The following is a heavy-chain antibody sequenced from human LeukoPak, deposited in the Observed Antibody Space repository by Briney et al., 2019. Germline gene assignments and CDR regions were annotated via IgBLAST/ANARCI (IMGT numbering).Heavy chain of an antibody. CDR1: GDSISSGGYY. Sequence: SETLSPTCTVSGDSISSGGYYWSWIRQHPGKGLEWIGYIYYSGSTYYNPSLKSRVTISVDTSKNQFSLKLSSVTAADTAVYYCARGGGIAAAFDYWGQGTLVTVSS. V-gene: IGHV4-31*03. CDR3: ARGGGIAAAFDY. J-gene: IGHJ4*02. D-gene: IGHD6-13*01. CDR2: IYYSGST.